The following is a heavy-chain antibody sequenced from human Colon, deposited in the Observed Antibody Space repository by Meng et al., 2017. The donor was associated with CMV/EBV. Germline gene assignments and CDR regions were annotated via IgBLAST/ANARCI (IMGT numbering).Heavy chain of an antibody. V-gene: IGHV3-15*04. J-gene: IGHJ3*01. Sequence: GGSLRPSCVVSGFTFSRVCITWVRQAPGKGQGLVGRIASKNAGGATEYAAPVEGRFTVSRDDSKNTSYLEMDKMKTDATAIYYCTTDRGAEGPSGKSSAFEVWGRGTVVTVSS. CDR2: IASKNAGGAT. CDR3: TTDRGAEGPSGKSSAFEV. CDR1: GFTFSRVC. D-gene: IGHD3-10*01.